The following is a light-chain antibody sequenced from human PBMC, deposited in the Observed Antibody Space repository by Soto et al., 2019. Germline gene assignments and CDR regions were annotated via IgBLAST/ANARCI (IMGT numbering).Light chain of an antibody. V-gene: IGKV3-11*01. CDR3: QRYGTSTT. CDR2: DTS. Sequence: ETVLTQPPATLSLPPGAKATRSGRASRSISTYLAWYQQKPGQAPRLLIYDTSNRATGIPARFSGSGSGTDFTLTISRLEPEDFAVYYCQRYGTSTTFGQGTKVDIK. CDR1: RSISTY. J-gene: IGKJ1*01.